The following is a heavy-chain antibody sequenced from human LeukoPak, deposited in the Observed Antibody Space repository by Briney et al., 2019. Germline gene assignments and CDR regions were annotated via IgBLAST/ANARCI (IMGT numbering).Heavy chain of an antibody. Sequence: GGSLILSCAASGFTFGNNWMSWVRQAPGGGLQWVASRKGDGRHIFYVDYVKGRFIISRDNARNSLYLQMSSLRVEDPAVYYCARDPYSGGYGDYYYYYMDVWGKGTTVTISS. J-gene: IGHJ6*03. CDR3: ARDPYSGGYGDYYYYYMDV. D-gene: IGHD1-26*01. CDR2: RKGDGRHI. CDR1: GFTFGNNW. V-gene: IGHV3-7*01.